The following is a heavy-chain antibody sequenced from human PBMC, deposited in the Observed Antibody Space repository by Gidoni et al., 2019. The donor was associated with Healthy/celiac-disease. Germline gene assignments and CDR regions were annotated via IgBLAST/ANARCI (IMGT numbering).Heavy chain of an antibody. V-gene: IGHV3-21*01. J-gene: IGHJ4*02. CDR1: GFTFSSYS. CDR2: ISRSSSYI. CDR3: ARGGVRGFGY. Sequence: EVQLVESGGGMVKPGGYLRLSCAASGFTFSSYSMNWVRQAPGKGLEWVSSISRSSSYIYYADSVKGRFTISRDNAKNSLYLQMNSLRAEDTAVYYCARGGVRGFGYWGQGTLVTVSS. D-gene: IGHD3-10*01.